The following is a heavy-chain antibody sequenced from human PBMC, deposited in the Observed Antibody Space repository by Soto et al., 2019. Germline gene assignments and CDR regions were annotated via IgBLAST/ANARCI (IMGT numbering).Heavy chain of an antibody. CDR3: ARDSSAWPNYFDS. V-gene: IGHV3-23*01. CDR1: GFSISTHA. J-gene: IGHJ4*02. CDR2: FSGRSGDT. Sequence: GGSLRLSCVASGFSISTHALTWVRQAPGKGLEWVSSFSGRSGDTYYAASVKGRFTISGDSSKNTVILQMNNLRADDTALYYCARDSSAWPNYFDSWGQGIQVTVSS. D-gene: IGHD6-19*01.